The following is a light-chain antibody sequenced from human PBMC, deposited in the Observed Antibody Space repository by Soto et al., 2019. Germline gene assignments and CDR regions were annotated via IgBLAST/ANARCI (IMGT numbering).Light chain of an antibody. CDR2: EVS. Sequence: QPVLTQPPSVSGSAGQSVAISCTETSSDVGSYNRVSWYQQPPGAAPKLMIYEVSNRPSGVPDRFSGSKSGNTASLTISGLQAEDEADYYCNSYTGSSTYVFGTGTKVTVL. CDR1: SSDVGSYNR. J-gene: IGLJ1*01. V-gene: IGLV2-18*02. CDR3: NSYTGSSTYV.